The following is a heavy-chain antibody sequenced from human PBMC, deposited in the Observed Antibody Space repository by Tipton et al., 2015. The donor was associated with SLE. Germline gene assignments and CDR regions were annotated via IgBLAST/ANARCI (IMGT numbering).Heavy chain of an antibody. CDR1: GGSISSHY. CDR2: IDYSGST. V-gene: IGHV4-59*11. J-gene: IGHJ6*02. D-gene: IGHD6-13*01. Sequence: TLSLTCTVSGGSISSHYWSWIRQPPGKGLEWIGYIDYSGSTNYNPSLKSRVTISVDTSKNQFYLKLSSVTAAVTAVYYCASATSIAAAGNFYCFGGMGVWGQGTTVTVSS. CDR3: ASATSIAAAGNFYCFGGMGV.